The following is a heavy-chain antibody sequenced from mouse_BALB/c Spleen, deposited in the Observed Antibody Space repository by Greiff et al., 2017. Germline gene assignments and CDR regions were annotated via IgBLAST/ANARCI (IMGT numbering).Heavy chain of an antibody. CDR2: IWAGGST. Sequence: VKVVESGPGLVAPSQSLSITCTVSGFSLTSYGVHWVRQPPGKGLEWLGVIWAGGSTNYNSALMSRLSISKDNSKSQVFLKMNSLQTDDTAMYYCATYYGSSGYFDYWGQGTTLTVSS. CDR3: ATYYGSSGYFDY. V-gene: IGHV2-9*02. J-gene: IGHJ2*01. CDR1: GFSLTSYG. D-gene: IGHD1-1*01.